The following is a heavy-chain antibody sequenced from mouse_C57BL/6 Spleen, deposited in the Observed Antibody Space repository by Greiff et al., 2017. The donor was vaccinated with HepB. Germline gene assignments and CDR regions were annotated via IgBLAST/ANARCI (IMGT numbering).Heavy chain of an antibody. D-gene: IGHD2-2*01. CDR3: ARFPLGYDRGFDY. J-gene: IGHJ2*01. CDR1: GYSFTSYY. V-gene: IGHV1-66*01. Sequence: QVQLKQSGPELVKPGASVKISCKASGYSFTSYYIHWVKQRPGQGLEWIGWIYPGSGNTKYNEKFKGKATLTADTSSSTAYMQLSSLTSEDSAVYYCARFPLGYDRGFDYWGQGTTLTVSS. CDR2: IYPGSGNT.